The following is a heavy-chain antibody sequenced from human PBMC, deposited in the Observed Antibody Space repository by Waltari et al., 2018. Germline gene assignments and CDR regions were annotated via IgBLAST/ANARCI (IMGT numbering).Heavy chain of an antibody. CDR2: IYHSGLT. J-gene: IGHJ4*02. CDR3: ARDTPAPRITGATSVDY. Sequence: QVQLQESGPGLVKPSETLSLTCSVSGYSISSGYYWGWIRQPPGKGLEWIGSIYHSGLTLYNPALKRRVTISVDTSKNQFSLKLSSVTAADTAVYYCARDTPAPRITGATSVDYWGQGTLVTVSS. V-gene: IGHV4-38-2*02. D-gene: IGHD1-20*01. CDR1: GYSISSGYY.